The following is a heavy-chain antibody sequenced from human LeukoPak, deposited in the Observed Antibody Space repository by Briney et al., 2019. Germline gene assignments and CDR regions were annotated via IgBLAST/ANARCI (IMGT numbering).Heavy chain of an antibody. D-gene: IGHD1-26*01. Sequence: GGSLRLSCAASGFTFSSYGMHWVRQAPGKGLEWVSFIRYDGSNKDYADSVKGRFIISRDNSKNTLYLQMNSLRAEDTAVYYCAKMNLGAIDYWGQGPLLTVSS. CDR3: AKMNLGAIDY. J-gene: IGHJ4*02. CDR1: GFTFSSYG. V-gene: IGHV3-30*02. CDR2: IRYDGSNK.